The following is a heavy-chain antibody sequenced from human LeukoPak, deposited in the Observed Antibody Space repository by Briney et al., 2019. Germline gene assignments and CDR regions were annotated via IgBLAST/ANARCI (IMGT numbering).Heavy chain of an antibody. CDR1: GFTFSSYG. Sequence: PGGSLRLSCAASGFTFSSYGMHWARQAPGKGLEWVAVISYDGSNKYYADSVKGRFTISRDNSKNTLYLQMNSLRAEDTVVYYCAKEVVAAAGTGWFDPWGQGTLVTVSS. V-gene: IGHV3-30*18. J-gene: IGHJ5*02. D-gene: IGHD6-13*01. CDR3: AKEVVAAAGTGWFDP. CDR2: ISYDGSNK.